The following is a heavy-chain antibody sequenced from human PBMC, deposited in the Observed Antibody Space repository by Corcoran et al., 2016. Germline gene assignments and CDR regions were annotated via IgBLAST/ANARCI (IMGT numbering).Heavy chain of an antibody. Sequence: QVQLVESGGGVVQPGRSLRLSCAASGFTFSSYGMHWVRQAPGKGLEWVAVISYDGSNKYYADSVKGRFTISRDNSKNTLYLQMNSLRAEDTAVYYCAKDRLIVGVTKVVHDYGMDVWGQGTTVTVSS. CDR2: ISYDGSNK. CDR3: AKDRLIVGVTKVVHDYGMDV. J-gene: IGHJ6*02. V-gene: IGHV3-30*18. D-gene: IGHD1-26*01. CDR1: GFTFSSYG.